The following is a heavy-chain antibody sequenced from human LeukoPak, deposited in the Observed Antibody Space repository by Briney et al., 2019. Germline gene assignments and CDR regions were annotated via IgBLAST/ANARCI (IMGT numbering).Heavy chain of an antibody. Sequence: PGGSLRLSCAASGFTFSSYSMNWVRQAPGKGLEWVSYISSSGSTIYYADSVKGRFTISRDNAKNSLYLQMNSLRAEDTAVYYCARVGGGYSYGHLDYWGQGTLVTVSS. CDR1: GFTFSSYS. J-gene: IGHJ4*02. CDR2: ISSSGSTI. CDR3: ARVGGGYSYGHLDY. D-gene: IGHD5-18*01. V-gene: IGHV3-48*04.